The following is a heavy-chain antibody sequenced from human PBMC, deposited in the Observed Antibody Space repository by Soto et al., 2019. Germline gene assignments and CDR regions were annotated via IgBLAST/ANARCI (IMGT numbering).Heavy chain of an antibody. CDR1: GGTFSSSC. Sequence: SVKVSCKASGGTFSSSCISWVRQAPGQGLEWMGGIIPVFGRPNYAQRFRGRLTITADESTNTCYMELIDLESEDTAVYYCAREGSGYNFWGQGTQVTVSS. CDR3: AREGSGYNF. J-gene: IGHJ1*01. D-gene: IGHD5-12*01. V-gene: IGHV1-69*13. CDR2: IIPVFGRP.